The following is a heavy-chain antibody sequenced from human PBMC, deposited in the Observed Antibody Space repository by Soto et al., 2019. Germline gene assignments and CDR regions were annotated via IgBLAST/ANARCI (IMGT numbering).Heavy chain of an antibody. CDR2: ISDSGGST. Sequence: EVQLLESGGGLVQPGGSLRLSCAASGFTFSSYAMSWVHQAPGKGLEWVSGISDSGGSTYYADSVKGRFTISRDNSKNTLYLQMNSLIAEDTAVYYCANGCGGTCYSRIHYWGQGTLVTVSS. CDR3: ANGCGGTCYSRIHY. CDR1: GFTFSSYA. V-gene: IGHV3-23*01. J-gene: IGHJ4*02. D-gene: IGHD2-15*01.